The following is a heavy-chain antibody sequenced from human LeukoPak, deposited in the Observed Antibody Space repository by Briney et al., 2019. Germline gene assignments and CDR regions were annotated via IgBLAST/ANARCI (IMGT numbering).Heavy chain of an antibody. J-gene: IGHJ4*02. CDR1: GFTLSSYW. V-gene: IGHV3-7*01. CDR2: IKQDGSEK. CDR3: ASRRGDY. D-gene: IGHD3-10*01. Sequence: GGSLILSCAASGFTLSSYWMSWVRQAPGKGLEWVANIKQDGSEKYYVDSVKGRFTISRDNAKNSLYLEMNSLRAEDTAVYYCASRRGDYWGQGTLVTVSS.